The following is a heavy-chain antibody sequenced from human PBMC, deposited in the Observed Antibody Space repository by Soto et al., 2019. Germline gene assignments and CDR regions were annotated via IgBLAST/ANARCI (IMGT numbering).Heavy chain of an antibody. V-gene: IGHV3-30-3*01. CDR3: ARDRSSSELDY. Sequence: QVQLVESGGGVGQPGRSLRLSCAASGFTFSSYAMHWVRQAPGKGLEWVAVISYDGSNKYYADSVKGRFTISRDNSKNTLYLQMNSLRAEDTAVYYCARDRSSSELDYWGQGTLVTVSS. D-gene: IGHD2-15*01. J-gene: IGHJ4*02. CDR2: ISYDGSNK. CDR1: GFTFSSYA.